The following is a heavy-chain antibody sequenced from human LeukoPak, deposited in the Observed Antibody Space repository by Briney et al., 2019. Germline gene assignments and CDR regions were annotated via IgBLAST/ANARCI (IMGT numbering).Heavy chain of an antibody. CDR2: ISSSSSTI. D-gene: IGHD5-18*01. CDR1: GFTFSSYS. J-gene: IGHJ6*03. CDR3: ARVHSYGFSYYFCYMDV. V-gene: IGHV3-48*01. Sequence: PGGSLRLSCAASGFTFSSYSMNWVRQAPGKGLEWVSYISSSSSTIYYADSVKGRFTISRDNAKNSLFLQMNSLRAEDTAVYYCARVHSYGFSYYFCYMDVWGKGTTVTVSS.